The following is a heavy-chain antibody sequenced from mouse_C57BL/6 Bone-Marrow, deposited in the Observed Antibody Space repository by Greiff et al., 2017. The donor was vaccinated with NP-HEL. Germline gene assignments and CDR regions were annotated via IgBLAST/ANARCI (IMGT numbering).Heavy chain of an antibody. CDR2: IRLRSDNYAT. CDR1: GFTFSNYW. J-gene: IGHJ4*01. CDR3: TVLPRVDY. Sequence: EVKVVESGGGLVQPGGSMKLSCVASGFTFSNYWMNWVRQSPEKGLEWVAQIRLRSDNYATHYAESVKGRFTISRDDSKSSVYLQMNNLRAEDTGIYYCTVLPRVDYWGQGTSVTVSS. D-gene: IGHD1-1*01. V-gene: IGHV6-3*01.